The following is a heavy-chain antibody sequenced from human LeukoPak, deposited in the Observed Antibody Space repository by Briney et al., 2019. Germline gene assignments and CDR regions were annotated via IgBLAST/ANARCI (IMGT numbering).Heavy chain of an antibody. CDR1: GGTFSSYA. V-gene: IGHV1-69*05. J-gene: IGHJ4*02. Sequence: ASVEVSCKASGGTFSSYAISWVRQAPGQGLEWMGGIIPIFGTANYAQKFQGRVTITTDESTSTAYMELSSLRSEDTAVYYCARDGPGSYDSSGYSFDYWGQGTLVTVSS. CDR3: ARDGPGSYDSSGYSFDY. D-gene: IGHD3-22*01. CDR2: IIPIFGTA.